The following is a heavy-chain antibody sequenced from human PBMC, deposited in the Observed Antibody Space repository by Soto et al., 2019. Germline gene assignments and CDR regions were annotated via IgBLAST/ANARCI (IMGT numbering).Heavy chain of an antibody. Sequence: ASVKDSCKASGYTFTSYYMHWVRQAPGQGLEWMGIINPSGGSTSYAQKFQGRVTMTRDTSTSTVYMELSSLKSEDTAVYYCARDQGIAARPYYYYFYGMDVWGQGTTVTVSS. CDR1: GYTFTSYY. J-gene: IGHJ6*02. CDR3: ARDQGIAARPYYYYFYGMDV. CDR2: INPSGGST. D-gene: IGHD6-6*01. V-gene: IGHV1-46*01.